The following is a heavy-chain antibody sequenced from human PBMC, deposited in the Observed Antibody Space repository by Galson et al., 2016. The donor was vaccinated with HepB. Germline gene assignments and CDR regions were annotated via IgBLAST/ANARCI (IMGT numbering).Heavy chain of an antibody. D-gene: IGHD3-3*01. J-gene: IGHJ2*01. CDR2: ISAYNGNT. CDR1: GYTFTSYG. V-gene: IGHV1-18*01. Sequence: QSGAEVKKPGASVKVSCKASGYTFTSYGISWVRQAPGQGLEWMGWISAYNGNTNYAQKIPGRVTMTTDTSTSTAYMELRSLKSDDTAVYYCARDGLRFLEWLAPHWYFDLWGRGTLVTVSS. CDR3: ARDGLRFLEWLAPHWYFDL.